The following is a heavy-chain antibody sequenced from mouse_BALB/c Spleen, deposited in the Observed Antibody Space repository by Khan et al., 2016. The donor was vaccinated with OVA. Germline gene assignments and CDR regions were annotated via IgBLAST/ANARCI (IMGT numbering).Heavy chain of an antibody. CDR3: ARAGWLQGLLAY. J-gene: IGHJ3*01. V-gene: IGHV1-39*01. CDR1: GYSFTDYM. CDR2: INPYYGSS. D-gene: IGHD2-2*01. Sequence: VQLQQPGPEPVRPGASVKISCKASGYSFTDYMMYWVKQSHGKSLEWIGNINPYYGSSNYNLKFKDKATLTVDRSSSTAYMQLNSLISEDSAVYFCARAGWLQGLLAYWGQGTLVTVST.